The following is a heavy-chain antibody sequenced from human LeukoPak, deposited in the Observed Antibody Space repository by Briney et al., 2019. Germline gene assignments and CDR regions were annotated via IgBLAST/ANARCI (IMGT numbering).Heavy chain of an antibody. Sequence: ASVKVSCKASGYTFSSYYIHWVRQTPGQGLEWMGIINPSAGHTNYAQKFQGRVSMTTDISTSKVYMELSSLRSEDTAVYYCARALGDMDVWCKGATVTIAS. CDR3: ARALGDMDV. D-gene: IGHD3-16*01. CDR2: INPSAGHT. J-gene: IGHJ6*03. CDR1: GYTFSSYY. V-gene: IGHV1-46*01.